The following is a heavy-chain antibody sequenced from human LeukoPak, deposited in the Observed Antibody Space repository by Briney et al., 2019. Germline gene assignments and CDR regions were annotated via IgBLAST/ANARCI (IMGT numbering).Heavy chain of an antibody. CDR3: VRNGGYYLDH. J-gene: IGHJ4*02. Sequence: PSGTLSLTCTVSGGSVSSGNWWSWVRQPPGKGLEWIGEIYHRENTNYSPSLKSRVTISVDKSKNQFSLRLSSVTAADTAVYYCVRNGGYYLDHWGQGILVAVSS. V-gene: IGHV4-4*02. CDR2: IYHRENT. CDR1: GGSVSSGNW. D-gene: IGHD3-16*01.